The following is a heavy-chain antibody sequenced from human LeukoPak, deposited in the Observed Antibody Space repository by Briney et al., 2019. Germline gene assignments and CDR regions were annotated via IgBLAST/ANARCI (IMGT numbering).Heavy chain of an antibody. CDR2: IYYSGST. CDR1: GGSISSYY. CDR3: ARDHDYGDYFDY. Sequence: SETLSLTCTVSGGSISSYYWSWIRQPPGMGLEWIGYIYYSGSTNYNPSLKSRVTISVDTSKNQFSLKLSSVTAADTAVYYCARDHDYGDYFDYWGQGTLVTVSS. J-gene: IGHJ4*02. V-gene: IGHV4-59*01. D-gene: IGHD4-17*01.